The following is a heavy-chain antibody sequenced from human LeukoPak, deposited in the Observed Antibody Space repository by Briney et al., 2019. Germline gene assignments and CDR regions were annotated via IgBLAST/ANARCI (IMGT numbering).Heavy chain of an antibody. Sequence: SVTVSCKASGGTFSSYAISRVRQAPGQGLEWMGRIIPILGIANYAQKFQGRVTITADKSTSTAYMELSSLRSEDTAVYYCARELMRVQTYFDYWGQGTLVTVSS. J-gene: IGHJ4*02. D-gene: IGHD1-1*01. CDR1: GGTFSSYA. V-gene: IGHV1-69*04. CDR3: ARELMRVQTYFDY. CDR2: IIPILGIA.